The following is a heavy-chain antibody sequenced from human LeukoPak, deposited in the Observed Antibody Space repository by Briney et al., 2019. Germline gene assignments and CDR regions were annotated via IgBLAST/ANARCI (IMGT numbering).Heavy chain of an antibody. J-gene: IGHJ4*02. CDR2: ISSSSSYI. V-gene: IGHV3-21*01. Sequence: GGSLRLSCAASGFTFSSYSMNWVRQAPGKGLEWVSSISSSSSYIYYADSVKGRFTISRDNAKNSLYLQMNSLRAEDTAVYYCARDPLGYCSSTSCYDSGVDYWGQGTLVTVSS. CDR1: GFTFSSYS. CDR3: ARDPLGYCSSTSCYDSGVDY. D-gene: IGHD2-2*03.